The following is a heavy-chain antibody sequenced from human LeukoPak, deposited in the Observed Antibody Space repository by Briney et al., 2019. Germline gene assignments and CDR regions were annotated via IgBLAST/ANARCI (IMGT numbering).Heavy chain of an antibody. D-gene: IGHD2-15*01. CDR3: ARDFCSGGSCYPDAFDI. Sequence: GGSLRLSCAASGFTFSSYGMRWVRQAPGKGPEWVAVIGSDGTNTYYADSVKGRFTISRDNSKNTLYLQMHSLRAEDTAVYYCARDFCSGGSCYPDAFDIWGQGTMVTVSS. CDR1: GFTFSSYG. J-gene: IGHJ3*02. V-gene: IGHV3-33*01. CDR2: IGSDGTNT.